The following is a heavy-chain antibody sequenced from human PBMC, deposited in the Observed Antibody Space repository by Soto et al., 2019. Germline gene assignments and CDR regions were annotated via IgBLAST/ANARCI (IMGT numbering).Heavy chain of an antibody. CDR1: GGTFSSYA. J-gene: IGHJ6*02. V-gene: IGHV1-69*01. D-gene: IGHD1-1*01. CDR3: ASGSPPNDYDYYYGMDF. Sequence: QVQLVQSGAEVKKPGSSVKVSCKASGGTFSSYAISWVRQAPGQGLEWMGGIIPIFGTANYAQKFQGRFTITADESTSTADMELSSLRSEDTAVDYCASGSPPNDYDYYYGMDFWGQGTTVTVSS. CDR2: IIPIFGTA.